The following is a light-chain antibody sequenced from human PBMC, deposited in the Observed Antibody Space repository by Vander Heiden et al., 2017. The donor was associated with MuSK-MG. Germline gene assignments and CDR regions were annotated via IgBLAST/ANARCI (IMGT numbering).Light chain of an antibody. CDR2: EDS. Sequence: SYVLTQPPSVSVAPGQTARITCGGDNIETKNVHWYQRRPGQAPVLAMFEDSDRASGIPERFSGANSGNTATLTISGVEAGDEAEYLCQVWDSRSDHPVFGGGTKLTVL. CDR3: QVWDSRSDHPV. J-gene: IGLJ2*01. V-gene: IGLV3-21*02. CDR1: NIETKN.